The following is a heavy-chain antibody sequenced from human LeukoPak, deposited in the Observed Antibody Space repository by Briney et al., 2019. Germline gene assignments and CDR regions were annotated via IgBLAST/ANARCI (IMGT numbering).Heavy chain of an antibody. J-gene: IGHJ4*02. CDR2: IYSGGST. V-gene: IGHV3-66*01. CDR3: ARVMKVAGHFDY. D-gene: IGHD6-19*01. Sequence: GGSLRLSCAASGFTVSSNYMSWVRQAPGKGLEWVSVIYSGGSTYYADSVKGRFTISRDNSKNTLYLQMNSLRAEDTAVYYCARVMKVAGHFDYWGQGTLVTVSS. CDR1: GFTVSSNY.